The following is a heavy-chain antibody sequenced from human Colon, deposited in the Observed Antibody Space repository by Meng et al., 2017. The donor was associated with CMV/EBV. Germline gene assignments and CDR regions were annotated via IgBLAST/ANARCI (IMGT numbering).Heavy chain of an antibody. V-gene: IGHV1-18*01. CDR3: AREGSGGSYDY. CDR1: GYTFTVYG. D-gene: IGHD1-26*01. CDR2: ITTYNSNT. Sequence: ASVKVSCKASGYTFTVYGITWVRQAPGQGLEWMGWITTYNSNTNYAQNLQGRVTMTTDTSTSTAYMELRSLISDDTAVYYCAREGSGGSYDYWGQGTLVTVSS. J-gene: IGHJ4*02.